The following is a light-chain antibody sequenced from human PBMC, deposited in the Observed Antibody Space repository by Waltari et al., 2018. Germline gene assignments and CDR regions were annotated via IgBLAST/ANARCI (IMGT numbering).Light chain of an antibody. CDR1: QSVRVY. CDR3: QQYNEWPPIST. V-gene: IGKV3-11*01. J-gene: IGKJ2*01. Sequence: EIVLTQSPATLSLSPGERATLSCRASQSVRVYLAWYQQKPGQAPRLLIYDTSNRASGTPDRFSGSGSGTDFSLSISSLQSEDFAIYFCQQYNEWPPISTFGQGTNLEIK. CDR2: DTS.